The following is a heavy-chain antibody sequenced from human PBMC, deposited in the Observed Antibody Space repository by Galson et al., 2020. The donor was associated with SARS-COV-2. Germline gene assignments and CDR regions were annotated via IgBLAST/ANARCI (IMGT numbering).Heavy chain of an antibody. CDR2: IYSDDTS. J-gene: IGHJ4*02. Sequence: GGSLSLSCAASGFTVSGSYMSWVRQAPGKGLEWVSIIYSDDTSYYTDSVKGRFTISRDESKNTLYLQMNSLRADDTAVYYCARDLTSNGWNNFDYWGQGTLVTVSS. V-gene: IGHV3-53*01. CDR3: ARDLTSNGWNNFDY. CDR1: GFTVSGSY. D-gene: IGHD3-9*01.